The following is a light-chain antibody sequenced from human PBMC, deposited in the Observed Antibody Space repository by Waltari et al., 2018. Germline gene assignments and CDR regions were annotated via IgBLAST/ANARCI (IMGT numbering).Light chain of an antibody. Sequence: SSELTQDPAVSVALGQTVRITFQGDSLRSYYASWYQQKPGQAPVLCIYGKNNRPSGIPDRFSGSSSGNTASLTITGAQAEDEADYYCNSRDSSGNVVFGGGTKLTVL. CDR2: GKN. J-gene: IGLJ2*01. V-gene: IGLV3-19*01. CDR1: SLRSYY. CDR3: NSRDSSGNVV.